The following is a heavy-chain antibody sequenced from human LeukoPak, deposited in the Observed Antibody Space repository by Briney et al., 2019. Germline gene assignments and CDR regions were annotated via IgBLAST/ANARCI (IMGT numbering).Heavy chain of an antibody. CDR1: GFTLSNYW. J-gene: IGHJ4*02. V-gene: IGHV3-7*03. CDR3: AREGVGVDLDY. Sequence: PGGALILLCAASGFTLSNYWMSWVRQPLGKGLEWVANIKQDGSEKYYVDSVKGRFTISRDNAKNSLYLQMNSLRAEDTAVYYCAREGVGVDLDYWGQGTLVTVSS. CDR2: IKQDGSEK. D-gene: IGHD6-19*01.